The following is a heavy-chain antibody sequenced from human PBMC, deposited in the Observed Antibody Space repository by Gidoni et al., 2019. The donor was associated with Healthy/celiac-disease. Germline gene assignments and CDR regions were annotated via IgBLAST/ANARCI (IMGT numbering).Heavy chain of an antibody. Sequence: QVQLQESGPGLVKPSETLSLTCTVSGGSISSYYWSWIRQPPGKGLEWIGYIYYSGSTNYNPSLKSRVTISVDTSKNQFSLKLSSVTAADTAVYYCARAFSDGMDVWGQGTTVTVSS. CDR2: IYYSGST. J-gene: IGHJ6*02. CDR1: GGSISSYY. D-gene: IGHD3-10*01. V-gene: IGHV4-59*01. CDR3: ARAFSDGMDV.